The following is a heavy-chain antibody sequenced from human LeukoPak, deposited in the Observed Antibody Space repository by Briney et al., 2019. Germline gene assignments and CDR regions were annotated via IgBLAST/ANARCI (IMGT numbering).Heavy chain of an antibody. V-gene: IGHV4-34*01. CDR2: INHSGST. D-gene: IGHD2-15*01. J-gene: IGHJ6*03. CDR3: ARGYCSGGSCCWSRYYYYYMDV. Sequence: SETLSLTCAVYGGSFSGYYWSWIRQPPGKGLEWIGEINHSGSTNYNPSLKSRVTISVDTSKNQFSLKLSSVTAADTAVYYCARGYCSGGSCCWSRYYYYYMDVWGKGTTVTVSS. CDR1: GGSFSGYY.